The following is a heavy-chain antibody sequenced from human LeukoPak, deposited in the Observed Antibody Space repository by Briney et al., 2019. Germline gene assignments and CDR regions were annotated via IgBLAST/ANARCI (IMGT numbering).Heavy chain of an antibody. CDR1: GFTFSNAW. CDR2: IKSKTDGGTT. J-gene: IGHJ4*02. D-gene: IGHD3-22*01. CDR3: TAIRITMIVVVTLDPYYFDY. Sequence: GGSLRLSCAASGFTFSNAWTSWVRQAPGKGLEWVGRIKSKTDGGTTDYAAPVKGRFTISRDGSKNTLYLQMNSLKTEDTAVYYCTAIRITMIVVVTLDPYYFDYWGQGTLVTVSS. V-gene: IGHV3-15*01.